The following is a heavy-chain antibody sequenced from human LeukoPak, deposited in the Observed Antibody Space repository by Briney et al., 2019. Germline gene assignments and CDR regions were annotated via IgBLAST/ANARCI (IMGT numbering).Heavy chain of an antibody. CDR1: GGSISSYY. J-gene: IGHJ4*02. Sequence: SETLSLTCTVSGGSISSYYWSWIRQPPGKGLEWIGYIYYSGSTNYNPSLKSRVTISVDKSKNQFSLKLSSVTVADTAVYYCARARSYDFWSGYSPAFDYWGQGTLVTVSS. V-gene: IGHV4-59*01. CDR2: IYYSGST. D-gene: IGHD3-3*01. CDR3: ARARSYDFWSGYSPAFDY.